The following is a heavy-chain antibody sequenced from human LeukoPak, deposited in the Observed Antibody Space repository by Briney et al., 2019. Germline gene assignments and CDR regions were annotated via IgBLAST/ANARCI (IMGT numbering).Heavy chain of an antibody. D-gene: IGHD2-21*02. Sequence: PGGTLRLSCAASGFTFSSYGMSWVRQAPEKGLEWVSAISGSGESTYFGDSVKGRFTISRDNSKNTMYLQMSSLRAEDTAVYYCASELAHCVGDCLKNWGQGTQVTVSS. CDR3: ASELAHCVGDCLKN. J-gene: IGHJ4*02. CDR2: ISGSGEST. CDR1: GFTFSSYG. V-gene: IGHV3-23*01.